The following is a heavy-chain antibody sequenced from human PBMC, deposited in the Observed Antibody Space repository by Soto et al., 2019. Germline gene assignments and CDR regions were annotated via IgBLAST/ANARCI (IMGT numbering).Heavy chain of an antibody. CDR2: IRSKANSYAT. D-gene: IGHD3-22*01. V-gene: IGHV3-73*01. CDR1: GFTFSGSA. J-gene: IGHJ4*02. CDR3: TGLPDYDSSGLGIDY. Sequence: GSLRLSCAASGFTFSGSAMHWVRQASGKGLEWVGRIRSKANSYATAYAASVKGRFTISRDDSKNTAYLQMNSLKTEDTAVYYCTGLPDYDSSGLGIDYWGQGTLVTVSS.